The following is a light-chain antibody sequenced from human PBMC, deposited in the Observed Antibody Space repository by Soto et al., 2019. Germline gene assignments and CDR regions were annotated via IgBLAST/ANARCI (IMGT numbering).Light chain of an antibody. CDR3: QQGYSAPWT. CDR2: AAS. J-gene: IGKJ1*01. CDR1: QCSSNF. V-gene: IGKV1-39*01. Sequence: DIQMTQSPSSLSASLGDRVTITCRESQCSSNFLHWYQQTPGKPPELLIYAASNLQSGVPSRFSGGGSGTDFTLTISSLQPEDFATYYCQQGYSAPWTFGQGTKVEIK.